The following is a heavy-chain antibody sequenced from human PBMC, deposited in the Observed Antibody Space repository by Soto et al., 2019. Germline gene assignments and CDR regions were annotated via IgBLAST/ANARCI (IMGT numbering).Heavy chain of an antibody. CDR1: GYTFTAYH. CDR2: INPKFGDT. D-gene: IGHD3-10*02. J-gene: IGHJ6*02. Sequence: QVRLVQSGAEVTEPGDSVRVSCEASGYTFTAYHIHWVRQAPGQGLEWMGWINPKFGDTGYAQDFQGRVSMTSDLSSSPVYMELSRLTSDDTAIYYCERNMDYYYGRGSGNGHGVWGPGTTVTVFS. V-gene: IGHV1-2*02. CDR3: ERNMDYYYGRGSGNGHGV.